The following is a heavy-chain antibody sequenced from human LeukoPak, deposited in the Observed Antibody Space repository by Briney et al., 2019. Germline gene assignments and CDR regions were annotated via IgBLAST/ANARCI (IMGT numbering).Heavy chain of an antibody. V-gene: IGHV3-53*04. Sequence: PGGSLRLSCAASGFTVSSNYMSWVRQAPGKGLEWVSVIYSGGSTYYADSVKGRFTISRHNSKDTLYLQMNSLRAEDTAVYYCASSSSAVHFDYWGQGTLVTVSS. CDR3: ASSSSAVHFDY. CDR2: IYSGGST. J-gene: IGHJ4*02. D-gene: IGHD2-2*01. CDR1: GFTVSSNY.